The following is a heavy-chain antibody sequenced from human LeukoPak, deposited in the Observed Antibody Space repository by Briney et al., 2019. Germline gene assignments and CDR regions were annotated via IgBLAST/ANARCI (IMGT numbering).Heavy chain of an antibody. V-gene: IGHV3-15*01. J-gene: IGHJ4*02. CDR3: TAGADY. CDR1: GFTFSNAW. CDR2: IKSKPDGGTT. Sequence: GGSLRLSCAASGFTFSNAWMNWVRQAPGKGLEWVGRIKSKPDGGTTHYAAPVKGRFTISRDDSKNALYLQMNSLRTEDTAVYYCTAGADYWGQGTLVTVSS.